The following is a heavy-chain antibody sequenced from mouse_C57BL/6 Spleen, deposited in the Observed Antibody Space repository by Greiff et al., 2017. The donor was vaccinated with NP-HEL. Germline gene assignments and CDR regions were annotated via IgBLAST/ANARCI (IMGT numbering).Heavy chain of an antibody. Sequence: QVQLQQSGAELVRPGSSVKLSCKASGYTFTSYWMHWVKQRPIQGLEWIGNIDPSDSETHYNQKFKDKATLTVDKSSSTAYMQLSSLTSEDSAVYYGARSGGYGVYYFDYWGQGTTLTVSS. CDR3: ARSGGYGVYYFDY. CDR2: IDPSDSET. CDR1: GYTFTSYW. J-gene: IGHJ2*01. D-gene: IGHD2-2*01. V-gene: IGHV1-52*01.